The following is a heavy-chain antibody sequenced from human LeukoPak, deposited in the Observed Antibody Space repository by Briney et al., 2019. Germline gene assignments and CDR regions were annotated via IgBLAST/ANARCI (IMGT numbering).Heavy chain of an antibody. CDR2: INHSGST. J-gene: IGHJ4*02. CDR3: ARARGVPLDY. Sequence: PSETLSLTCAVYGESFSGYYWSWIRQPPGKGLEWIGGINHSGSTNYSPSLKSRVTVSVDTSKNQFSLKLTSVTAADTAVYYCARARGVPLDYWGQGTLVTVSS. V-gene: IGHV4-34*01. CDR1: GESFSGYY. D-gene: IGHD2-2*01.